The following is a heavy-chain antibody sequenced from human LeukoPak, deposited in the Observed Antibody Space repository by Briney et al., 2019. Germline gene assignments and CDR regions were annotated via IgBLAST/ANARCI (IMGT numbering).Heavy chain of an antibody. CDR2: ISSSSSYI. CDR1: GFTFSSYS. CDR3: ARGGRRPPVLESYYFDY. J-gene: IGHJ4*02. V-gene: IGHV3-21*01. D-gene: IGHD3-3*01. Sequence: GGSLRLSCAASGFTFSSYSMNWVRQAPGKGLEWVSSISSSSSYIYYADSVKGRFTISRDNAKNSLYLQMNSLRVEDTAVYYCARGGRRPPVLESYYFDYWGQGTLVTVSS.